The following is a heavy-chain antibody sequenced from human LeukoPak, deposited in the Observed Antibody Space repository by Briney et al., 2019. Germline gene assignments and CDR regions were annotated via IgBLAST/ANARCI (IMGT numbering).Heavy chain of an antibody. Sequence: PSETLSLTCTVSGGSISSYYWSWIRQPTGKGLEWIGYIYYSGSTNYNPSLKSRVTISVDTSKNQFSLKLSSVTAADTAVYYCARASYYYDSSEPLFDYWGQGTLVTVSS. D-gene: IGHD3-22*01. J-gene: IGHJ4*02. CDR3: ARASYYYDSSEPLFDY. V-gene: IGHV4-59*08. CDR2: IYYSGST. CDR1: GGSISSYY.